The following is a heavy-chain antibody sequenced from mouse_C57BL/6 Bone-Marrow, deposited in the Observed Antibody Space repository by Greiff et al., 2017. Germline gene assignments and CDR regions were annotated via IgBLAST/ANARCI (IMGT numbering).Heavy chain of an antibody. V-gene: IGHV5-6*01. CDR3: ARRGDGRDGYVDV. D-gene: IGHD3-3*01. CDR2: ISSGGSYT. Sequence: EVQLQQSGGDLVKPGGSLKLSCAASGFTFSSYGMSWVRQTPDKRLEWVATISSGGSYTYYPDSVKGRFTISRDNAKNTLYLQMSSLKSADTAMYYCARRGDGRDGYVDVWGTGTTVTVSS. J-gene: IGHJ1*03. CDR1: GFTFSSYG.